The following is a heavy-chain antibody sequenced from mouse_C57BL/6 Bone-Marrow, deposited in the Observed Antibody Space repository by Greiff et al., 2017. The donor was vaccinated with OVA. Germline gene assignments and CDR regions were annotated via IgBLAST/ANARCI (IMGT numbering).Heavy chain of an antibody. V-gene: IGHV1-50*01. CDR3: ASWDFAY. CDR1: GYTFTSYW. J-gene: IGHJ3*01. D-gene: IGHD4-1*01. CDR2: IDPSDSNT. Sequence: QVQLQQPGAELVKPWASVRLSCKASGYTFTSYWIQWVKQRPGQDLEWIGEIDPSDSNTNYNQKFKGKATLTVDTSSSTAYMQLSSLTSEDSAVYYCASWDFAYWGQGTLVTVSA.